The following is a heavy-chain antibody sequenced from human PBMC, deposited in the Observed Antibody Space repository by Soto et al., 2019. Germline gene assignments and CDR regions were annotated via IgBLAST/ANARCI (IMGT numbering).Heavy chain of an antibody. J-gene: IGHJ6*02. D-gene: IGHD2-21*01. CDR2: IYYSGTT. V-gene: IGHV4-4*02. Sequence: PSETLSLTCVVSGNSITNNNRWTSVRQPPGKRKKWIGEIYYSGTTNDNPSLKSRVTISLDRSKNQLPLKLSHVTTEDTALYSCARGPLLGLRRSRYYYYGMDLWGQGNTVTFSS. CDR1: GNSITNNNR. CDR3: ARGPLLGLRRSRYYYYGMDL.